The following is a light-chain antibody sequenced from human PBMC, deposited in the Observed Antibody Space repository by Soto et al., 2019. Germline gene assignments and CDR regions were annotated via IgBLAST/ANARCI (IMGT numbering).Light chain of an antibody. Sequence: DIQMTQSPSSLSASVGDSLTLTCQASQDISDSLIWYQVKPGNAPQLLMSDASKLETGVPSRFSGSGSGKDFTFTISSLQPEDFATYYCQQYATLPLTFGGGTKVEIK. V-gene: IGKV1-33*01. CDR3: QQYATLPLT. J-gene: IGKJ4*01. CDR1: QDISDS. CDR2: DAS.